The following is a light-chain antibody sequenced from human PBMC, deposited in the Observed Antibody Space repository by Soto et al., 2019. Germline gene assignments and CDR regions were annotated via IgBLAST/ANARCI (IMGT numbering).Light chain of an antibody. CDR1: QSVSRTY. V-gene: IGKV3-20*01. J-gene: IGKJ1*01. CDR2: ATS. CDR3: HQYGGSPGT. Sequence: EIVLTQSPGTLSLSPGERATLSCRASQSVSRTYLAWYQQKPVQAPRLLIYATSSRATGIPDRFSGSGSGTDFTLTISRLEPEDFAVYYCHQYGGSPGTLGQGTKVDIK.